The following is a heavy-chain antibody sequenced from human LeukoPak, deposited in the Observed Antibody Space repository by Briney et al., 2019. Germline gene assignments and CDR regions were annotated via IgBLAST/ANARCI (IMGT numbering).Heavy chain of an antibody. CDR3: AKRSTQTTPSNYIYFYMDV. V-gene: IGHV3-23*01. D-gene: IGHD4-11*01. CDR1: GFTFYNYA. Sequence: PGGSLRLSCAASGFTFYNYAMTWVRQAPGRGLEWVAAMSANGDTTYYADSVRGRSTISRDNFKNTLYLEMSSLRAEDTAVYYCAKRSTQTTPSNYIYFYMDVWGKGTTVTVS. CDR2: MSANGDTT. J-gene: IGHJ6*03.